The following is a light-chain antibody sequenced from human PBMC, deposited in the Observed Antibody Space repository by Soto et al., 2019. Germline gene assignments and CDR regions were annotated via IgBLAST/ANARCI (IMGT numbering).Light chain of an antibody. V-gene: IGKV3-20*01. CDR2: DIS. Sequence: VLTQSPDTLSLSPGERATLSCRASQSVGSSSLGWYQQIPGQAPRLVIFDISNRATGIPDRFSGSGSGTDCTLTISRLESEDCAVYYCQLYSRSPRQITFGQGTRLEI. CDR3: QLYSRSPRQIT. J-gene: IGKJ5*01. CDR1: QSVGSSS.